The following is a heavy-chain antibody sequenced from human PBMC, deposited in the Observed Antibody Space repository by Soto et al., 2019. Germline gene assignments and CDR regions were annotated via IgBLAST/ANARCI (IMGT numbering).Heavy chain of an antibody. J-gene: IGHJ6*02. D-gene: IGHD3-22*01. Sequence: PGESLKISCKGSGYSFISYWISWVRQMPGKGLEWMGRIDPSDSYTNYSPSFQGHVTISADKSISTAYLQWSSLKASDTAMYYCARPGYDSSGFGYYYYGMDVWGQGTTVTVSS. CDR2: IDPSDSYT. V-gene: IGHV5-10-1*01. CDR3: ARPGYDSSGFGYYYYGMDV. CDR1: GYSFISYW.